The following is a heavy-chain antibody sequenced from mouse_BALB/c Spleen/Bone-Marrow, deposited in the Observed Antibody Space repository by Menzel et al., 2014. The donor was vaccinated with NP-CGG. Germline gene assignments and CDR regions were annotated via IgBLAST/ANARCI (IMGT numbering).Heavy chain of an antibody. CDR2: ISSGSSII. V-gene: IGHV5-17*02. D-gene: IGHD1-1*02. CDR3: ARSQFYGNYFDF. CDR1: GFTFSSFG. Sequence: EVQLQQSGGGLVQPGGSRKLSCAASGFTFSSFGMHWVRQAPEKGLEWVAYISSGSSIIYYADTVEGRITISRDNPKNTLFLQMTSLRSEDTAMYYCARSQFYGNYFDFWGQGTPLPVSS. J-gene: IGHJ2*01.